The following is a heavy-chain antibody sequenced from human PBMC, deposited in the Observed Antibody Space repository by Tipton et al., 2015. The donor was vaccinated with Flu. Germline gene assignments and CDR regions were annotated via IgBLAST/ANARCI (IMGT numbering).Heavy chain of an antibody. CDR3: AKTTSQSGYYPGFDY. V-gene: IGHV3-23*01. CDR1: GFTFSSYA. J-gene: IGHJ4*02. Sequence: SLRLSCAASGFTFSSYAMSWVRQAPGKGLEWVSAISGSGGSTYYADSVKGRFTISRDNSKNTLYLQMNSLRAEDTAVYYCAKTTSQSGYYPGFDYWGQGTLVTVSS. D-gene: IGHD3-22*01. CDR2: ISGSGGST.